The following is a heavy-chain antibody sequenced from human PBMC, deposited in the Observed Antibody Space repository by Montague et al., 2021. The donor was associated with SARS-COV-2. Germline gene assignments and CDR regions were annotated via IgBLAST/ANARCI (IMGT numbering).Heavy chain of an antibody. CDR3: ARQLPSYCATNKCYPYYFDV. CDR1: GGSISSPDYY. D-gene: IGHD2-8*01. J-gene: IGHJ4*02. V-gene: IGHV4-39*01. Sequence: SETLSLTCTVSGGSISSPDYYWGWIRQSPGKGLEWIGSIYYTGSTYYNPSLRSRVSLSMDTSKNHFSLSLSSVTVADTAVYFCARQLPSYCATNKCYPYYFDVWGQGALVTVSS. CDR2: IYYTGST.